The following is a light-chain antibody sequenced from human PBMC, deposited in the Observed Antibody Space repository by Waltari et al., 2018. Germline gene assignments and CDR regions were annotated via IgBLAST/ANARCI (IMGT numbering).Light chain of an antibody. J-gene: IGLJ1*01. CDR2: EGS. Sequence: QSALPPPASVSGSPGQSITIPCTGTSSDVGSYNLVPWSQQHPGKAPKLMIYEGSKRPSGVSNRFSGSKSGNTASLTISGLQAEDEADYYCCSYAGSSSYVFGTGTKVTVL. V-gene: IGLV2-23*01. CDR3: CSYAGSSSYV. CDR1: SSDVGSYNL.